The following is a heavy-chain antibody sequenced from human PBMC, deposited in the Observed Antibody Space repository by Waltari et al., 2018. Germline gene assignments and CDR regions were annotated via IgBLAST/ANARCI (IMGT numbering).Heavy chain of an antibody. D-gene: IGHD1-26*01. CDR2: INHSGST. CDR1: GGSFSGYY. CDR3: ARGGRFGLIVGATRWFDP. V-gene: IGHV4-34*01. Sequence: QVQLQQWGAGLLKPSETLSLTCPVHGGSFSGYYWSWIRQPPGKGLEWIGEINHSGSTNYNPSLKSRVTISVDTSKNQFSLKLSSVTAADTAVYYCARGGRFGLIVGATRWFDPWGQGTLVTVSS. J-gene: IGHJ5*02.